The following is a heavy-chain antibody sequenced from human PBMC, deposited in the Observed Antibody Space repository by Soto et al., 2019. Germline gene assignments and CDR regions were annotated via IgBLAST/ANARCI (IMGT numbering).Heavy chain of an antibody. CDR2: IKFDGSEK. J-gene: IGHJ4*02. CDR3: VKDGGYCSSTTCYSPRNHYFDS. V-gene: IGHV3-7*03. Sequence: LRLSCAASGFTFSDYWMSWVRQAPGKGPEWVANIKFDGSEKQYVDSVKGRFPISRDNSRNSLFLQMNSLRAGDTAVYYCVKDGGYCSSTTCYSPRNHYFDSWGQGTLVTVSS. CDR1: GFTFSDYW. D-gene: IGHD2-2*01.